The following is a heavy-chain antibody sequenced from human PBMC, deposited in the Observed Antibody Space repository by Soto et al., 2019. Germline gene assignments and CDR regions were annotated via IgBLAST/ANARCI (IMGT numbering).Heavy chain of an antibody. V-gene: IGHV1-18*01. J-gene: IGHJ5*01. CDR1: GYSFHNSG. CDR2: ISVFNGYA. D-gene: IGHD1-1*01. CDR3: SKNGTTWFAS. Sequence: ASVKVSCKTFGYSFHNSGISWVRQAPGQGLEWMGWISVFNGYAHYAQKFQGRVIMTAGTFTNTAYMELRGLRSDDTAMYYCSKNGTTWFASWGQGSPVTVSS.